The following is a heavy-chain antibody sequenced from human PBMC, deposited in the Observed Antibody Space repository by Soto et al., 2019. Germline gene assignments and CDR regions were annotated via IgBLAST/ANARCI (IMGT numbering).Heavy chain of an antibody. CDR1: GFTFSSYA. J-gene: IGHJ6*02. Sequence: PGGSLRLSCAASGFTFSSYAMHWVRQAPGKGLEWVAVISYDGSNKYYADSVKGRFTISRDNSKNTLYLQMNSLRAEDTAVYYCARPEAGYDFWSGYPGHYYYYGMDVWGQGTTVTVSS. D-gene: IGHD3-3*01. CDR3: ARPEAGYDFWSGYPGHYYYYGMDV. CDR2: ISYDGSNK. V-gene: IGHV3-30-3*01.